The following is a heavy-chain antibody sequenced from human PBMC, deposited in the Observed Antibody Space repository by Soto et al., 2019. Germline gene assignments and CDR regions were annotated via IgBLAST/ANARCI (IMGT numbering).Heavy chain of an antibody. J-gene: IGHJ5*02. D-gene: IGHD2-15*01. CDR1: GYPITSGFY. Sequence: PSETLSLTCAVSGYPITSGFYWGWIRRPPGKGLEWIGRIAHNGSTNYNPSLKSRVTISVDTSKNQISLRLNTVTAADTAVYYCVRGGELGYCTGGSCFSFDPWGQGTQVTVSS. V-gene: IGHV4-38-2*01. CDR2: IAHNGST. CDR3: VRGGELGYCTGGSCFSFDP.